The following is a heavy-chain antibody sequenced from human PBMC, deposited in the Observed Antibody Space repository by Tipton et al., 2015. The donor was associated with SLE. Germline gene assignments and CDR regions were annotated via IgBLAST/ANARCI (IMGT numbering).Heavy chain of an antibody. V-gene: IGHV3-7*01. CDR3: AREGESGSYLYYFDY. Sequence: SLRLSCAASGFTFSSYWMSWVRQAPGKGLEWVANLKQDGSEKYYVDSVKGRFTISRDNAKNSLYLQMNSLRAEDTAVYYCAREGESGSYLYYFDYWGQGPLVTVSS. D-gene: IGHD1-26*01. CDR1: GFTFSSYW. CDR2: LKQDGSEK. J-gene: IGHJ4*02.